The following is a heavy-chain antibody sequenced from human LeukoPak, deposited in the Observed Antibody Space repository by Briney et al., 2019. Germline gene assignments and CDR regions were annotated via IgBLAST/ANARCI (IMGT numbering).Heavy chain of an antibody. V-gene: IGHV3-23*01. CDR3: AKAQELGNYEFFLFDY. D-gene: IGHD7-27*01. CDR2: ISGSGHST. J-gene: IGHJ4*02. Sequence: PGGSLRLSCTASGFTFNNNAMSWVRQSPGKGLEWVSGISGSGHSTYYADSVKGRFTISRDSSKNTLFLQMNSLRTEDTAVYYCAKAQELGNYEFFLFDYWGQGTLVTVSS. CDR1: GFTFNNNA.